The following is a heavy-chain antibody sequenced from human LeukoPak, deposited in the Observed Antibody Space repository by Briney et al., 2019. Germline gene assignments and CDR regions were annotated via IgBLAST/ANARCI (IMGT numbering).Heavy chain of an antibody. V-gene: IGHV4-59*08. CDR2: IYYSGST. Sequence: PSETLSLTCTVSGGPINNYYWSWIRQPPGKGPEWIGYIYYSGSTNYNPSLKSRVTISLDTSKKQFSLKLGSVTAADAAVYYCARHGRSGGDAFDFWGQGTRVTVSS. CDR3: ARHGRSGGDAFDF. J-gene: IGHJ3*01. CDR1: GGPINNYY. D-gene: IGHD3-10*01.